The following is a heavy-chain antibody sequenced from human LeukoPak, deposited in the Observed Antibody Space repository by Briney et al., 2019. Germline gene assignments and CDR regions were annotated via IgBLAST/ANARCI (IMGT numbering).Heavy chain of an antibody. Sequence: PGRSLRLSCTASGFTFGDYAMSWFRQAPGKGLEWVGFIRSKAYGGTTGYAASVKGRFTISRDDSKSIAYLQMNSLKTEDTAVYYCTRDLNLNYYDSSGYYYYYYYMDVWGKGTTVTVSS. CDR2: IRSKAYGGTT. CDR3: TRDLNLNYYDSSGYYYYYYYMDV. J-gene: IGHJ6*03. CDR1: GFTFGDYA. D-gene: IGHD3-22*01. V-gene: IGHV3-49*03.